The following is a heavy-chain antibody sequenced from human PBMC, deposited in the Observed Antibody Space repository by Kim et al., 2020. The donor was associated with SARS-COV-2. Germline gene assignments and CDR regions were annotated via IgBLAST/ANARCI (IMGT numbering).Heavy chain of an antibody. V-gene: IGHV3-30*04. Sequence: GGSLRLSCAASGFTFRSYTMNWVRQAPGKGLEWVAVISYDGSNKHYADSVKGRFTISRDNSKNTLYLQMNSLRAEDTAVYYCARVSLIIVLGDAFDIWGQGTMVTVSS. CDR1: GFTFRSYT. CDR2: ISYDGSNK. D-gene: IGHD3-22*01. J-gene: IGHJ3*02. CDR3: ARVSLIIVLGDAFDI.